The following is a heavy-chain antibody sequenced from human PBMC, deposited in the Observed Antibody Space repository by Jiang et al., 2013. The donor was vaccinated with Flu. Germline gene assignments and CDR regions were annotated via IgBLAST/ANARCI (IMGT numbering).Heavy chain of an antibody. CDR1: GFSLSGHA. V-gene: IGHV3-30-3*01. CDR3: AKANDLDS. CDR2: LLYDGINK. Sequence: GVVQPGRSLRLSCAASGFSLSGHAMHWVRQAPGKGLEWVAVLLYDGINKHYADSVMGRFTISRDNSKNTLFLQMNNLRPEDTAFYYCAKANDLDSWGQGTLVTVSS. J-gene: IGHJ5*01.